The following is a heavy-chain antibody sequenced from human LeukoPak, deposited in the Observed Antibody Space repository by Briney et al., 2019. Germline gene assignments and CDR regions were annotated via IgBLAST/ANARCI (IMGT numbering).Heavy chain of an antibody. Sequence: PGGSLRLSCAASGFTFSSYAMSWVHQAPGKGLEWVSAISGSGGSTYYADSVKGRFTISRDNSKNTLYLQMNSLRAEDTAVYYCARVARGRYSSSWYLFVFDYWGQGTLVTVSS. CDR3: ARVARGRYSSSWYLFVFDY. CDR2: ISGSGGST. CDR1: GFTFSSYA. J-gene: IGHJ4*02. D-gene: IGHD6-13*01. V-gene: IGHV3-23*01.